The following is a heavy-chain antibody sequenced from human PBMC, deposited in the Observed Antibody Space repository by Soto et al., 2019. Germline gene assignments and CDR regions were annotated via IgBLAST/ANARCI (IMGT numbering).Heavy chain of an antibody. CDR2: IYYSGST. CDR3: ASSFGVAAACPFDY. V-gene: IGHV4-31*03. J-gene: IGHJ4*02. D-gene: IGHD6-13*01. Sequence: QVQLQESGPGLVKPSQTLSLTCTVSGGSISSGGYYWSWIRQHPGKGLERIGYIYYSGSTYYNPSLKSRVNISVDTSKNQFSLKLRSVTAADTAVYYCASSFGVAAACPFDYWGQGTLVTVSS. CDR1: GGSISSGGYY.